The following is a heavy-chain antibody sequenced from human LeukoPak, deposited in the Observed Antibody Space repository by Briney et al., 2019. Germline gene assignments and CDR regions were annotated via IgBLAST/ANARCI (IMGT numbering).Heavy chain of an antibody. Sequence: PGGSLRLSCAASGFTFDDYAMHWVRQAPGKGQEWVSGISWNSGSIGYADSVKGRFTISRDNAKNSLYLQMNSLRAEDMALYYCAKDNRAVVTAIFDYWGQGTLVTVSS. CDR1: GFTFDDYA. CDR2: ISWNSGSI. CDR3: AKDNRAVVTAIFDY. J-gene: IGHJ4*02. V-gene: IGHV3-9*03. D-gene: IGHD2-21*02.